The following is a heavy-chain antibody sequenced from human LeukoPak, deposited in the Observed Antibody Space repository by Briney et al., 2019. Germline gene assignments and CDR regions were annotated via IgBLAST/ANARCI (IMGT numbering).Heavy chain of an antibody. D-gene: IGHD5-18*01. CDR2: ISYDGSNK. CDR1: GFTFSSYA. Sequence: PGGSLRLSCAASGFTFSSYAMHWVRQAPGKGLEWVAVISYDGSNKYYADSVKGRFTISRDNSKNTLYLQMNSLRAEDTAVYYCAKAGPEYSYGFDYWGQGTLVTVSS. V-gene: IGHV3-30*04. J-gene: IGHJ4*02. CDR3: AKAGPEYSYGFDY.